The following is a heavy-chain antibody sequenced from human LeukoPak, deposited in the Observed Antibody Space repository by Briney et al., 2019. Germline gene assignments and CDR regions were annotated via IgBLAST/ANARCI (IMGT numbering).Heavy chain of an antibody. Sequence: SVKVSCKASGGTFSSYAISWVRQAPGQGLEWMGRIIPIFGTANYAQKFQGRVTITTDESMSTAYMELSSLRSEDTAVYYCASPQNGYSYGYYWGQGTLVTVSS. D-gene: IGHD5-18*01. CDR2: IIPIFGTA. CDR3: ASPQNGYSYGYY. CDR1: GGTFSSYA. V-gene: IGHV1-69*05. J-gene: IGHJ4*02.